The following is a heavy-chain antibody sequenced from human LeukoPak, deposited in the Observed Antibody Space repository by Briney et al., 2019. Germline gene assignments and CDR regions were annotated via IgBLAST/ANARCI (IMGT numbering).Heavy chain of an antibody. Sequence: SETLSLNCTVSGYSISSGYYWGWIRQPPGKGLEMIGRIYHSGSTSYNSSLKIRVTISIDTSKNHIYLNISSATDAATAVYSCARSPRRDYWDVWGKGTTVTVSS. CDR1: GYSISSGYY. V-gene: IGHV4-38-2*02. CDR3: ARSPRRDYWDV. J-gene: IGHJ6*04. D-gene: IGHD5-24*01. CDR2: IYHSGST.